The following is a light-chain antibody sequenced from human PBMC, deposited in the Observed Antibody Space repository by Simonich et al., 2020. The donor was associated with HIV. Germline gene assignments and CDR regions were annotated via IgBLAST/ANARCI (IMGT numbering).Light chain of an antibody. V-gene: IGKV1-16*01. J-gene: IGKJ3*01. CDR1: KVISNY. Sequence: DIKMTQSPSSLYASVGDRVTITCRESKVISNYLAWFKQKPGKAPNSLIYASSSLQSWVPSRFSGIGSESDFTLTISSLQPEDFATYYCQQYNNYPFTFGPGTTVD. CDR3: QQYNNYPFT. CDR2: ASS.